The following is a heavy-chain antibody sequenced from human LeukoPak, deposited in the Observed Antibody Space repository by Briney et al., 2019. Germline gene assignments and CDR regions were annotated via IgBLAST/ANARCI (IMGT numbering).Heavy chain of an antibody. Sequence: GGSLRLSCAASGFTFSSYGMHWVRQAPGKGLEWVSAISGSGGATYYADSVKGRFTISRDNSKNRLYLQMNSLRAEDTAVYYCAKPPWGILTGSDYWGQGTLVTVSS. CDR3: AKPPWGILTGSDY. J-gene: IGHJ4*02. CDR2: ISGSGGAT. V-gene: IGHV3-23*01. D-gene: IGHD3-9*01. CDR1: GFTFSSYG.